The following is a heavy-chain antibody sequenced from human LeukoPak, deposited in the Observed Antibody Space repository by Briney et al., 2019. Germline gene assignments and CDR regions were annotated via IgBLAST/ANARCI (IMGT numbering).Heavy chain of an antibody. D-gene: IGHD3-16*01. CDR3: ARFVMLYYFDY. Sequence: PSETLSLTCTVSGGSITSYYWSWIRQPPGKGLEWIGYIYYSGSTNYNPSLKSRVTISVDTSKNQFSLKLSSVTAADTAVYYCARFVMLYYFDYWGQGTMVTVSS. J-gene: IGHJ4*02. CDR1: GGSITSYY. CDR2: IYYSGST. V-gene: IGHV4-59*08.